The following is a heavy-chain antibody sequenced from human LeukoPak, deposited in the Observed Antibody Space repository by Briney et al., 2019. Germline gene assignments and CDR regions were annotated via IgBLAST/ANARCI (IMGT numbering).Heavy chain of an antibody. V-gene: IGHV4-31*03. CDR2: IYYSGST. D-gene: IGHD7-27*01. CDR1: GGSISSGGYY. Sequence: SETLSLTCTVSGGSISSGGYYWSWIRQHPGKGLEWIGYIYYSGSTYYNPSLKSRVTISVDTSKNQFSLKLSSVTAADTAVYYCARNWGSFHDAFDIWGQGTMVTVSS. CDR3: ARNWGSFHDAFDI. J-gene: IGHJ3*02.